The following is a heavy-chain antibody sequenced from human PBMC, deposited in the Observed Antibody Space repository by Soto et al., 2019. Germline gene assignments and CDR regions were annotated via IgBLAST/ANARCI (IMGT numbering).Heavy chain of an antibody. D-gene: IGHD2-2*01. CDR3: AKDCSSTRCYEHSFDY. CDR1: GFTFSSYA. V-gene: IGHV3-23*01. CDR2: ISGSGAST. J-gene: IGHJ4*02. Sequence: PGESLKISCGASGFTFSSYAMSWVRQAPGKGLEWVSAISGSGASTYYADSVKGRFTISRDNSKNTLYLQMNSLRAEDTAAYYCAKDCSSTRCYEHSFDYWGQGTLVTVSS.